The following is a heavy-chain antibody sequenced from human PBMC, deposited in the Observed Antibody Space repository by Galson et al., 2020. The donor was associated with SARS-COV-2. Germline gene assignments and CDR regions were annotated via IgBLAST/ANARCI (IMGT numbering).Heavy chain of an antibody. Sequence: GESLKISCAASGFTFSSYAMSWVRQAPGKGLEWVSAVSGSGLSTFHADSVKGRFTISRDNSKNTLYLQMTSLRAEDTALYYCAKGDYNGTSVWGYHGMDVWGQGTTVTVSS. CDR3: AKGDYNGTSVWGYHGMDV. V-gene: IGHV3-23*01. CDR2: VSGSGLST. D-gene: IGHD2-8*01. J-gene: IGHJ6*02. CDR1: GFTFSSYA.